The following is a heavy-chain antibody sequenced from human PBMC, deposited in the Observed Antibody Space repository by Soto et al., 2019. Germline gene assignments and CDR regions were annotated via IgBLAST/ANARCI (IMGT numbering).Heavy chain of an antibody. Sequence: QVQLQESGPGLVKPSETLSLTCTVSGGSLRGYYWSWIRQPPGKGLEWIGYIYYSGSTIYNPSLKSRVTISVDTSKNQFSLKLTSVTAADTAVYYCARASDFDNWGQGTLVTVSS. CDR3: ARASDFDN. CDR2: IYYSGST. CDR1: GGSLRGYY. V-gene: IGHV4-59*01. J-gene: IGHJ4*02.